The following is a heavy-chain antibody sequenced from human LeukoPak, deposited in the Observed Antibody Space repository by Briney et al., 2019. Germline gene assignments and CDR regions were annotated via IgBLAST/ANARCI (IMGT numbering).Heavy chain of an antibody. CDR2: VYYSGST. Sequence: SETLSLTCTVSGGSISSGGYYWSWIRQHPGKGLEWIGYVYYSGSTYYNPSLKSRVTISVDTSKNQFSLKLSSVTAADTAVYYCARDGPREVLDYWGQGTLVTVSS. CDR3: ARDGPREVLDY. V-gene: IGHV4-31*03. D-gene: IGHD3-10*01. CDR1: GGSISSGGYY. J-gene: IGHJ4*02.